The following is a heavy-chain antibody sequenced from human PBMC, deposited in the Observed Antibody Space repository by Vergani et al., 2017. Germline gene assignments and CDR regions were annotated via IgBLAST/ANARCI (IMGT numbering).Heavy chain of an antibody. V-gene: IGHV1-69*18. CDR1: GGTFSSYA. CDR3: ARDGARSGYYESSGYSFDY. J-gene: IGHJ4*02. Sequence: QVQLVQSGAEVKKPGSSVKVSCKASGGTFSSYAISWVRQAPGQGLEWMGRIIPIFGTANYAQKFQGRVTITADESTSTAYMELSSLRSEDTAVYYCARDGARSGYYESSGYSFDYWGQGTLVTVSS. D-gene: IGHD3-22*01. CDR2: IIPIFGTA.